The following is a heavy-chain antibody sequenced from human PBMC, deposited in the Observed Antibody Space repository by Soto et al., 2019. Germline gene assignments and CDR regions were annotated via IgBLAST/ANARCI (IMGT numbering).Heavy chain of an antibody. V-gene: IGHV5-51*01. Sequence: PGESLKISCQGSGYSFTSYWIGWVRQMPGKGLEWMGIIYPGDSDTRYSPSFQGQVTISADKSISTAYLQWSSLKASDTAMYYCASSLYTDMVPPYASHIWCQGTMVTVS. D-gene: IGHD5-18*01. CDR1: GYSFTSYW. CDR2: IYPGDSDT. J-gene: IGHJ3*02. CDR3: ASSLYTDMVPPYASHI.